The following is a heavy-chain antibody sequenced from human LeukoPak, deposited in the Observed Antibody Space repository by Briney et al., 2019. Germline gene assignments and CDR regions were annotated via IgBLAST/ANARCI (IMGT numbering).Heavy chain of an antibody. D-gene: IGHD4-17*01. Sequence: GGTLRLSCAASGFTFSSYGMHWVRQAPGKGLEWVAGISYDGSNKYYADSVKGRFTISRDDSKNTLYLQMNSLRAEDTAVYYCAKDEDHDYGDYYFDSWGQGTLVTVSS. CDR1: GFTFSSYG. J-gene: IGHJ4*02. CDR3: AKDEDHDYGDYYFDS. CDR2: ISYDGSNK. V-gene: IGHV3-30*18.